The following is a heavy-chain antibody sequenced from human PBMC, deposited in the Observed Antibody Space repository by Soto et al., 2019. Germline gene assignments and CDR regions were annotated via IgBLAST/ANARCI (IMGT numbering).Heavy chain of an antibody. CDR3: ARVGYCSSTSCYVGRWFDP. D-gene: IGHD2-2*01. J-gene: IGHJ5*02. V-gene: IGHV4-59*01. CDR1: GGSISSYY. Sequence: PSETLSLTCTVSGGSISSYYWSWIRQPPGEGLEWIGYIYYSGSTNYNPSLKSRVTISVDTSKNQFSLKLSSVTAADTAVYYCARVGYCSSTSCYVGRWFDPWGQGTLVTVSS. CDR2: IYYSGST.